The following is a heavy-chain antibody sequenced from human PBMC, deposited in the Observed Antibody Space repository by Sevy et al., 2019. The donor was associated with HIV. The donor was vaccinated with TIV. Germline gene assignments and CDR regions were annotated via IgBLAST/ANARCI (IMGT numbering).Heavy chain of an antibody. V-gene: IGHV3-7*04. J-gene: IGHJ4*02. CDR3: VRAIQSEGSF. CDR1: GFSLETYW. Sequence: GGSLRLSCVASGFSLETYWMNWVRQAPGKPLEWVANIKEDDTVKYYVDSVKGRFTIFRDNGRNLVYLVMHNLRVEDTALYYCVRAIQSEGSFWGQGTLVTVSS. CDR2: IKEDDTVK. D-gene: IGHD2-2*02.